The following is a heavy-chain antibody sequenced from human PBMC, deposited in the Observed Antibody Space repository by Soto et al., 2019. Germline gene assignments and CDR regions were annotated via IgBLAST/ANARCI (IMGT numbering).Heavy chain of an antibody. CDR2: ISYSGST. V-gene: IGHV4-59*01. D-gene: IGHD6-13*01. J-gene: IGHJ2*01. CDR3: ARGTWSARYFDV. CDR1: DASISGYY. Sequence: PSETLSLTCTVSDASISGYYWIWIRQPPGKGLEWVGYISYSGSTNYNPSLKSRVAISSDTSKNQFSLKLSSVTAADTAVYYCARGTWSARYFDVWGRGTLVTVSS.